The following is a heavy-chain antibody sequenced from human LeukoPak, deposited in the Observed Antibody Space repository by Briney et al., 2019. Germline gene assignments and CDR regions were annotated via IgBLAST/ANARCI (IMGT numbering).Heavy chain of an antibody. Sequence: SGTLSLTCVDYGGSFSGYYWSWIRQPPGKGLEWIGEINNSGSTNYNPSLKSRVTISVDTSKNQFSLKLSSVTAADTAGYYCARQTLYCSSTSCYVDYFDYWGQGTLVTVSS. CDR2: INNSGST. CDR3: ARQTLYCSSTSCYVDYFDY. CDR1: GGSFSGYY. J-gene: IGHJ4*02. V-gene: IGHV4-34*01. D-gene: IGHD2-2*01.